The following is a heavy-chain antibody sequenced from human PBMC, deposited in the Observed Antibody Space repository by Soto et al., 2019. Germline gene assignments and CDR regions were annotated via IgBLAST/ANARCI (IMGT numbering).Heavy chain of an antibody. Sequence: QVQLVQSGAEVQRPGASVKVSCRASGYAFGDYDISWVRQAPGQGLEWMGWMNPNSAYTGYAQKFQGRVSMTRDMSISTAYMELSRLRPEDTAIYYCARMATYGTLNWFDPWGQGALVTVSS. D-gene: IGHD1-1*01. J-gene: IGHJ5*02. CDR3: ARMATYGTLNWFDP. V-gene: IGHV1-8*01. CDR1: GYAFGDYD. CDR2: MNPNSAYT.